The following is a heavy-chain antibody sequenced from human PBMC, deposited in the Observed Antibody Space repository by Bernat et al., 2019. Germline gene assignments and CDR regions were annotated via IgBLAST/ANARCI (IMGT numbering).Heavy chain of an antibody. CDR1: GFTFSSYW. D-gene: IGHD3-3*01. Sequence: EVQLVESGGGLVQPGGSLRLSCAASGFTFSSYWMSWVRQAPGKGLEWVANIKQDGSEKYYVYSVEGRFTSSRDNAKDELYQQMYRLRAGDTAVDYCAGAPDFWSGDGGDYYGMDVWGQGTTVTVSS. CDR2: IKQDGSEK. V-gene: IGHV3-7*03. J-gene: IGHJ6*02. CDR3: AGAPDFWSGDGGDYYGMDV.